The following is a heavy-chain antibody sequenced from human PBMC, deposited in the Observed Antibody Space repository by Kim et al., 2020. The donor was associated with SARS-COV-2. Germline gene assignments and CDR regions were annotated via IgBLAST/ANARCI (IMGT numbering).Heavy chain of an antibody. CDR2: INHSGST. CDR3: ARGGGRQWLVLGLYYFDY. V-gene: IGHV4-34*01. D-gene: IGHD6-19*01. J-gene: IGHJ4*02. CDR1: GGSFSGYY. Sequence: SETLSLTCAVYGGSFSGYYWSWIRQPPGKGLEWIGEINHSGSTNYNPSLKSRVTISVDTSKNQFSLKLSSVTAADTAVYYCARGGGRQWLVLGLYYFDYWGQGTLLTVSS.